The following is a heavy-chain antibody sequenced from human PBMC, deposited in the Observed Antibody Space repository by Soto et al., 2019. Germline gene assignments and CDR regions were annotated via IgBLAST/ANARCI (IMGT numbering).Heavy chain of an antibody. Sequence: QVQLQESGPGLVKPSQTLSLTCTVSGGSISSGDYYWSWIRQPPGKGLEWIGYIYYSGSTYYNPSLKSRVTISVDTSKNQFSLKLSSVTAADTAVYYCARDQMEYCSGGSCYKEGGDYWGQGTLVTVSS. J-gene: IGHJ4*02. CDR3: ARDQMEYCSGGSCYKEGGDY. D-gene: IGHD2-15*01. CDR2: IYYSGST. CDR1: GGSISSGDYY. V-gene: IGHV4-30-4*01.